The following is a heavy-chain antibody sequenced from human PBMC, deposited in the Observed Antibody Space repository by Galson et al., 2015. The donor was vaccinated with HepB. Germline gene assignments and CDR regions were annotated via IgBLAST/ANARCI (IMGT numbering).Heavy chain of an antibody. CDR2: IDPSGSYA. D-gene: IGHD2-15*01. CDR3: ARRYCTGGSCYSGFDY. Sequence: SGAEVKKPGESLRISCQGSGYSFTTYWINWLRQMPGKGLEWVGRIDPSGSYADYSPSFRGHVTISADQSINTAYLQWSSLKASDTAMYYCARRYCTGGSCYSGFDYWGQGTLVTVSS. CDR1: GYSFTTYW. J-gene: IGHJ4*02. V-gene: IGHV5-10-1*01.